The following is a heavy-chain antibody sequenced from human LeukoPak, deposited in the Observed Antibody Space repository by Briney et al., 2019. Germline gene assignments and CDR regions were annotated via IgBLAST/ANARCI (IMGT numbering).Heavy chain of an antibody. J-gene: IGHJ4*02. CDR3: AKRPSDYGDYVSYFDY. D-gene: IGHD4-17*01. V-gene: IGHV3-30*18. Sequence: GGSLRLSCTASGFSFISYGMHWVRQAPGKGMEWVGVISDDGRRKDYADSVKGRFTISRDNSMDTLYLQMNSLRAEDTAVYYCAKRPSDYGDYVSYFDYWGQGAMVTVSS. CDR2: ISDDGRRK. CDR1: GFSFISYG.